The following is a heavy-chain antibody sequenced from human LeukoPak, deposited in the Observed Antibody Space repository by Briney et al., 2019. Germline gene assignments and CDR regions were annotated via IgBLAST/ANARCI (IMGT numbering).Heavy chain of an antibody. Sequence: SETLSLTCTVSGGSISSSSYYWGWIRQPPGKGLEWIGSIYYSGSTYYNPSLKSRVTISVDTSKNQFSLKLSSVTAADTAVYYCAREDTAIVIGGAFDIWGQGTMVTVSS. V-gene: IGHV4-39*07. CDR2: IYYSGST. D-gene: IGHD5-18*01. CDR1: GGSISSSSYY. CDR3: AREDTAIVIGGAFDI. J-gene: IGHJ3*02.